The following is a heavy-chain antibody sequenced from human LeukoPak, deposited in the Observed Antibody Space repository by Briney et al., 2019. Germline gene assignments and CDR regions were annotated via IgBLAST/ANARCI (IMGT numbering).Heavy chain of an antibody. CDR1: GGTFGSYA. CDR3: ARDRGGSYTHDAFDI. CDR2: IIPIFGTA. Sequence: SVKVSCKASGGTFGSYAISWVRQAPGQGLEWMGGIIPIFGTASYAQKFQGRVTITTDESTSTAYMELSSLRSEDTAVYYCARDRGGSYTHDAFDIWGQGTMVTVSS. V-gene: IGHV1-69*05. J-gene: IGHJ3*02. D-gene: IGHD1-26*01.